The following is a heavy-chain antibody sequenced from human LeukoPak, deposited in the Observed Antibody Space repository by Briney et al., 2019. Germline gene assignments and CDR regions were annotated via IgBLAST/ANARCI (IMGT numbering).Heavy chain of an antibody. J-gene: IGHJ4*02. CDR2: ISGSGGST. CDR3: ARSPTFGGSGYYPPPFDY. V-gene: IGHV3-23*01. CDR1: GFTFSSYA. Sequence: GGSLRLSCAASGFTFSSYAMSWVRQAPGKGLEWVSAISGSGGSTYYADSVKGRFTISRDNSKNTLYLQMNSLRAEDTAVYYCARSPTFGGSGYYPPPFDYWGQGTLVTVSS. D-gene: IGHD3-3*01.